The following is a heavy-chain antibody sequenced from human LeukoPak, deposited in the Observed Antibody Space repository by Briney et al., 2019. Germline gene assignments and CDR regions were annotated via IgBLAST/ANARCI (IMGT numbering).Heavy chain of an antibody. Sequence: GGSLRLSCAASGFTFSSYSMNWVRQAPGKGLEWVSSISSSSSYIYYADSVKGRFTLSRENAKNSLYLQMNSLRAEDTAVYYCARDPERYSSSSGFGESDAFDIWGQGTMVTVSS. CDR1: GFTFSSYS. CDR3: ARDPERYSSSSGFGESDAFDI. J-gene: IGHJ3*02. V-gene: IGHV3-21*01. CDR2: ISSSSSYI. D-gene: IGHD6-6*01.